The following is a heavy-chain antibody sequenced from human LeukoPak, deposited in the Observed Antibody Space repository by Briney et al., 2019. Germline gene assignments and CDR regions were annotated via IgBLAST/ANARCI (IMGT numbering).Heavy chain of an antibody. Sequence: PSETLSLTCTVSGGSISSGGYYWSWIRQPPGKGLEWIGYIYHSGSTYYNPSLKSRVTISVDRSKNQFSLKLSSVTAPDTAVYYCAREGTQSSGWSLAFDYWGQRTLVTVSS. D-gene: IGHD6-19*01. CDR2: IYHSGST. V-gene: IGHV4-30-2*01. CDR3: AREGTQSSGWSLAFDY. J-gene: IGHJ4*02. CDR1: GGSISSGGYY.